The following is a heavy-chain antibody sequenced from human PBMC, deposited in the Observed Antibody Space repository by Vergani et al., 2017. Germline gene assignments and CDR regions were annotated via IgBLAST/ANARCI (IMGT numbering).Heavy chain of an antibody. CDR1: GGSFNTYY. J-gene: IGHJ4*02. V-gene: IGHV4-59*13. CDR3: ARLYCSSTSCYFDY. Sequence: QVQLEESGPGLVKPSETLSLTCTVSGGSFNTYYWSWIRQSPGKGLEWIGYIYSTGSTNYNPSLNSRVTMSVDTSKNQFSLKLSSVTAADTAVYYCARLYCSSTSCYFDYWGQGTLVTVSS. CDR2: IYSTGST. D-gene: IGHD2-2*01.